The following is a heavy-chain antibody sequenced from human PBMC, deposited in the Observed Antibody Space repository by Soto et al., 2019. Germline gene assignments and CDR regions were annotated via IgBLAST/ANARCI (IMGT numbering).Heavy chain of an antibody. CDR2: INAGNGNT. Sequence: ASVKVSCKASGYTFTSYAMHWVRQAPGQRLEWMGWINAGNGNTKYSQKFQGRVTITRDTSASTAYMELSSLRSEDTAVYYCARLSGYDYVLDYWGQGTLVTVSS. CDR3: ARLSGYDYVLDY. J-gene: IGHJ4*02. V-gene: IGHV1-3*01. CDR1: GYTFTSYA. D-gene: IGHD5-12*01.